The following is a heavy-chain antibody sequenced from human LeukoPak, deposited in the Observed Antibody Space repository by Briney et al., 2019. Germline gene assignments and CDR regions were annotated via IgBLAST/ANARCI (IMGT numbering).Heavy chain of an antibody. J-gene: IGHJ4*02. Sequence: ASVKVSCKASEYTFTSYDINWVRQATGQGLEWMGWMNPNSGNTGYAQKFLGRVTLTRNTSISTAYMELSSLRSEDTAVYYCARGRDCSSWFDYWGQGTPVTVSS. D-gene: IGHD6-13*01. CDR1: EYTFTSYD. CDR3: ARGRDCSSWFDY. V-gene: IGHV1-8*03. CDR2: MNPNSGNT.